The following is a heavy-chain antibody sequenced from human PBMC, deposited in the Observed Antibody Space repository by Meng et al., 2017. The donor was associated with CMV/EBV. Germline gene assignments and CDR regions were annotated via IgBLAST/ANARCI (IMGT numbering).Heavy chain of an antibody. Sequence: SETLSLTCTVSGGSISSGDYYWSWIRQPPGKGLEWIGYIYYSGSTYYSPSLKSRVTISVDTSKNQFSLKLSSVTAADTAVYYCARVTAVWGYYFDYWGQGTLVTVSS. J-gene: IGHJ4*02. D-gene: IGHD3-16*01. CDR3: ARVTAVWGYYFDY. CDR2: IYYSGST. V-gene: IGHV4-30-4*08. CDR1: GGSISSGDYY.